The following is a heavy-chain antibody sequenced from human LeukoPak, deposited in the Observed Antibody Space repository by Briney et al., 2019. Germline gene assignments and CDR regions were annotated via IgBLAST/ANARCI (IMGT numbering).Heavy chain of an antibody. CDR2: ISSSSSYI. J-gene: IGHJ6*03. D-gene: IGHD3-16*01. CDR3: ARRGDYYYYMDV. CDR1: GFTFSSYS. Sequence: GGSLRLSCAASGFTFSSYSMNWVRQAPGKGLEWVSSISSSSSYIYYADSVKGRFTISRDNAKNSLYLQMNSLRAEDTAVYYCARRGDYYYYMDVWGKGTTVTVSS. V-gene: IGHV3-21*01.